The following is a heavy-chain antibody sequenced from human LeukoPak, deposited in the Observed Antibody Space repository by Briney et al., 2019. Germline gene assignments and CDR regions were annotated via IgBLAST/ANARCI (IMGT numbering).Heavy chain of an antibody. Sequence: GGSLRLSCAASGFTFSSYNMNRVRQAPGKGLEWVSYISSSGSTIYYADSVKGRFTISRDNAKNSLYLQMNSLRAEDTAVYYCARAHYYDSSGFDYWGQGTLVTVSS. J-gene: IGHJ4*02. D-gene: IGHD3-22*01. CDR2: ISSSGSTI. V-gene: IGHV3-48*04. CDR1: GFTFSSYN. CDR3: ARAHYYDSSGFDY.